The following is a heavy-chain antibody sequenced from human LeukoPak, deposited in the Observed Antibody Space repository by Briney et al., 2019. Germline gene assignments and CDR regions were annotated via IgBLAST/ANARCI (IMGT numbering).Heavy chain of an antibody. CDR1: NYSITSGYF. CDR3: ARDGVFHDSDGYSFDY. D-gene: IGHD3-22*01. V-gene: IGHV4-38-2*02. J-gene: IGHJ4*02. Sequence: SETLSLTCAVSNYSITSGYFWGWIRQPPGKGLEWIASIYHSGTTYYNPSLRNRVTLFVDTSKNQFSLKLASLTAADTAVYYCARDGVFHDSDGYSFDYWGQGTLVTVSS. CDR2: IYHSGTT.